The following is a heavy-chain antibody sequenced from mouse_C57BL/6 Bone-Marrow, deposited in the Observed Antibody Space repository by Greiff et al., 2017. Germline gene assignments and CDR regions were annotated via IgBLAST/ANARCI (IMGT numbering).Heavy chain of an antibody. V-gene: IGHV1-61*01. CDR1: GYTFTSYW. Sequence: QVQLQQPGAELVRPGSSVKLSCKASGYTFTSYWMAWVKQRPGQGLEWIGNIYPSDSETHYNQKFKDKATLTVDKSSSTAYRQLSSLTSEDSAVYYCARRLRNWFAYWGQGTLVTVSA. D-gene: IGHD3-2*02. J-gene: IGHJ3*01. CDR3: ARRLRNWFAY. CDR2: IYPSDSET.